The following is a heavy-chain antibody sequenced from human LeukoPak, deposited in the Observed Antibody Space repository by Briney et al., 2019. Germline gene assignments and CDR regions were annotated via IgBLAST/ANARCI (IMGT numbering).Heavy chain of an antibody. CDR1: GFTFSSYS. CDR2: ISSSSSTI. J-gene: IGHJ3*02. CDR3: ARGGIAATRHAFDI. Sequence: GGSLRLSCEASGFTFSSYSVNWVRQAPGKGLEWLLYISSSSSTIYYADSVKGRFTISRDNAKNSLYLQMSSLRDEDTAVYYCARGGIAATRHAFDIWGQGTMVTVSS. V-gene: IGHV3-48*02. D-gene: IGHD6-13*01.